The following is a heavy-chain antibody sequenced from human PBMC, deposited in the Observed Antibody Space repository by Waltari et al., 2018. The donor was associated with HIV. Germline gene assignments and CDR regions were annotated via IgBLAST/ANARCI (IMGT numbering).Heavy chain of an antibody. Sequence: EVQLVQSGAEVKKLGESLQISCMDSGCRFPSYWIGWVRQLPGKGLEWMGIIYPGDSDTRYSPSFQGQVTISADKSISTAYLQWSSLKASDTAMYYCARPAPHYGGNSVDYWGQGTLVTVSS. CDR1: GCRFPSYW. CDR2: IYPGDSDT. CDR3: ARPAPHYGGNSVDY. D-gene: IGHD2-21*02. V-gene: IGHV5-51*01. J-gene: IGHJ4*02.